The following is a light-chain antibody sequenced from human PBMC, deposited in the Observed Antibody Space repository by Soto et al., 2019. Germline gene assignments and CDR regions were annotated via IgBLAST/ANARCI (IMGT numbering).Light chain of an antibody. CDR2: EVS. J-gene: IGLJ3*02. V-gene: IGLV2-14*01. CDR3: SSYTSSSLYLV. Sequence: QSALTQPASVSGSPGQSITISCTGTSSDVGGYNYVSWYQQHPGKAPKLMIYEVSNRPSGVSNRFSGSKSRNTASLTISGLLAEDEADYYCSSYTSSSLYLVFGGGTKLTVL. CDR1: SSDVGGYNY.